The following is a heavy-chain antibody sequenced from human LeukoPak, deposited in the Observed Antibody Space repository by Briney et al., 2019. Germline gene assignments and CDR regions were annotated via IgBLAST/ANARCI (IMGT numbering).Heavy chain of an antibody. CDR2: INHSGST. CDR1: GGSFSGYY. J-gene: IGHJ4*02. D-gene: IGHD1-26*01. CDR3: ARVVRGSYFDY. Sequence: SETLSLTCAVYGGSFSGYYWSWIRQPPGKGLEWIGEINHSGSTNYNPSLKSRVTMSVDTSKNQFSLKLSSVTAADTAVYYCARVVRGSYFDYWGQGTLVTVSS. V-gene: IGHV4-34*01.